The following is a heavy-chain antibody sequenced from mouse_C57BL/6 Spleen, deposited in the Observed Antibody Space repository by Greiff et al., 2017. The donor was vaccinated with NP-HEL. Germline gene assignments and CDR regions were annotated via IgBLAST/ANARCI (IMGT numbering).Heavy chain of an antibody. Sequence: VQLQQSGPVLVKPGASVKMSCKASGYTFTDYYMNWVKQSHGKSLEWIGVINPYNGGTSYNQKFKGKATLTVDKSSSTAYMELNSLTSEDSAVYYCAHGSIYDYAMDYWGQGTSVTVSS. CDR2: INPYNGGT. CDR1: GYTFTDYY. CDR3: AHGSIYDYAMDY. D-gene: IGHD1-1*01. J-gene: IGHJ4*01. V-gene: IGHV1-19*01.